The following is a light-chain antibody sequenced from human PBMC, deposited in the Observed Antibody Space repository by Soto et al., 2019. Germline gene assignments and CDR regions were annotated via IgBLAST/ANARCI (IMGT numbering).Light chain of an antibody. Sequence: EIVMTQSPATLSVSPGERVTLSCRASQNINNNVAWYQQKHGQAPRLRIYGASTRATGIPARFRGSGSGTEFALTISSLQSEDFAVYYCQQYNNWPPITFGQGTRLEIK. CDR2: GAS. CDR1: QNINNN. V-gene: IGKV3-15*01. J-gene: IGKJ5*01. CDR3: QQYNNWPPIT.